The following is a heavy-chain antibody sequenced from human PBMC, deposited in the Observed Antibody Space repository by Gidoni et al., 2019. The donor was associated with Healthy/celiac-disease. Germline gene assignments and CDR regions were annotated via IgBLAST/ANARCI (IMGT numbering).Heavy chain of an antibody. V-gene: IGHV4-39*01. CDR3: ARPAGDCSGGSCYYVDY. Sequence: QQTLQDSVPGLVKPSEPLSLTCTLSGGSLSSSSYDWGWNRPPPGEGLGWVGSIYSSGSTYSNPSLKGRVTISVDTAKNQFSLKLSSVTAADTAVYYCARPAGDCSGGSCYYVDYWGQGTLVTVSS. CDR2: IYSSGST. J-gene: IGHJ4*02. D-gene: IGHD2-15*01. CDR1: GGSLSSSSYD.